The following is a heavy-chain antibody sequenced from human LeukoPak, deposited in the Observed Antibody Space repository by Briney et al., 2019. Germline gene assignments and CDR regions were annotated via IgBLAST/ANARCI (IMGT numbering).Heavy chain of an antibody. J-gene: IGHJ4*02. D-gene: IGHD3-10*01. V-gene: IGHV3-74*03. CDR1: GFPLNSRW. Sequence: GGSLRLSCAAPGFPLNSRWMHWVRQAPGKGLMWVSRIEKDGITTTYAESVKGRFIIPRDDAKNTLYLQMNSLRLDDTAVYFCARGGAGSHDYWGQGTLVTVSS. CDR3: ARGGAGSHDY. CDR2: IEKDGITT.